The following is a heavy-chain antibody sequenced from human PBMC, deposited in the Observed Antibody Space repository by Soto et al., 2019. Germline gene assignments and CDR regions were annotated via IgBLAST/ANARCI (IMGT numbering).Heavy chain of an antibody. J-gene: IGHJ4*02. CDR1: GGTFSTST. Sequence: VKVSCKASGGTFSTSTFTWVRQAPGQGLEWMGRTIPLLNVADYAQDFQGRLTITADKSTSTTYMELTSLTSKDTAVYYCARDSPIGSTFSGYDAIDSWGQGTLVTVSS. CDR3: ARDSPIGSTFSGYDAIDS. CDR2: TIPLLNVA. D-gene: IGHD5-12*01. V-gene: IGHV1-69*10.